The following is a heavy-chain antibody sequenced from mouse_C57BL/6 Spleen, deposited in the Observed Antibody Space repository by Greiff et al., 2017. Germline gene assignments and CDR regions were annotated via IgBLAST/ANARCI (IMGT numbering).Heavy chain of an antibody. V-gene: IGHV1-15*01. CDR1: GYTFTDYE. D-gene: IGHD1-1*02. CDR2: IDPETGGT. J-gene: IGHJ2*01. Sequence: QVQLQQSGAELVRPGASVTLSCKASGYTFTDYELHWVKQTPVHGLEWIGAIDPETGGTAYNHKFKGKAILTAVKSSSTAYMELRSLISEDSAVYYCTRGRCGLFDYWGQGTTLTVSS. CDR3: TRGRCGLFDY.